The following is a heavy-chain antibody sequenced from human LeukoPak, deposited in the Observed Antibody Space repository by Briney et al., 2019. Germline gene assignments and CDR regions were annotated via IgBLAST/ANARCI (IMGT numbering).Heavy chain of an antibody. D-gene: IGHD2-21*02. V-gene: IGHV3-66*01. CDR1: GFTVSSYH. Sequence: GGPLRLSCAASGFTVSSYHMSWVRQAPGKGLEWVSVIYSGGSTYYADSVKGRFTISRDNSKSTLYLQMNSLRAEDTAVYYCARDRGCGDCYPPANDAFDIWGQGTMVTVSS. CDR2: IYSGGST. CDR3: ARDRGCGDCYPPANDAFDI. J-gene: IGHJ3*02.